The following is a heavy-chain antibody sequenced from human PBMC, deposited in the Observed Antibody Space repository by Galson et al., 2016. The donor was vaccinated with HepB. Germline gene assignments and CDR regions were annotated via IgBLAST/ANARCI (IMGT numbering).Heavy chain of an antibody. D-gene: IGHD3-16*01. Sequence: SLRLSCAASGFTFNTYDMHWVRQPTGKGLECVSAIGTAGDTYYPGSVKGRLTISRENAKNSLYLQMNTLRAGDTAVYYCARGGGFPSYYYYGMDVWGQGTTVTVSS. J-gene: IGHJ6*02. CDR2: IGTAGDT. CDR1: GFTFNTYD. V-gene: IGHV3-13*01. CDR3: ARGGGFPSYYYYGMDV.